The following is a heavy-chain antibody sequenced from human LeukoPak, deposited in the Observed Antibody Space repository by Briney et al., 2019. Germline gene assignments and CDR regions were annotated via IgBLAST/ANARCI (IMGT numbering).Heavy chain of an antibody. D-gene: IGHD3-22*01. CDR3: AYYDSSGYYYGRLRY. CDR2: VTADGTNT. V-gene: IGHV3-23*01. J-gene: IGHJ4*02. Sequence: GGSLRLSCAAYGFTFNSHAMSWVRQIPGKGLEWVSSVTADGTNTHFADSVKSRFTISRDNSKNTLYLHMNSLRVDDTAVYFCAYYDSSGYYYGRLRYWGQGTPVTVSS. CDR1: GFTFNSHA.